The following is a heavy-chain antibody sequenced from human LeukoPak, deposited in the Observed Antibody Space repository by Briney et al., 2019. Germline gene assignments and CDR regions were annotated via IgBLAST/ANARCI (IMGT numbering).Heavy chain of an antibody. J-gene: IGHJ4*02. D-gene: IGHD3-3*02. CDR3: ARVSVGRYYFDN. CDR1: GFTFSSYA. CDR2: INSDGSST. Sequence: PGESLRLSCAASGFTFSSYATSWVRQAPGKGLEWVSRINSDGSSTSYADSVKGRFTISRDNSKNTLYLQMNSLRAEDTAVYYCARVSVGRYYFDNWGQGTPVTVS. V-gene: IGHV3-74*01.